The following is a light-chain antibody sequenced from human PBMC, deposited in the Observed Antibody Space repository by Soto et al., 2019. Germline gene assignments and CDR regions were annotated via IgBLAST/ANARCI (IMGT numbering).Light chain of an antibody. CDR1: QSISDT. CDR2: GAS. J-gene: IGKJ1*01. Sequence: ETVMTQAPATLSVSPVGRATLSCRASQSISDTLAWYQQKPGQAPRLLIHGASTRATGFPARFSGSGSGTDFTLTISSLQSEDFAIYYCQQYNNWPWTFGQGTKVDIK. V-gene: IGKV3-15*01. CDR3: QQYNNWPWT.